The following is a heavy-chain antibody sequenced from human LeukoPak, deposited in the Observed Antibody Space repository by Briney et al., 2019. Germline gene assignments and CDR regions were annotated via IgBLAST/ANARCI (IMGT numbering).Heavy chain of an antibody. Sequence: GESLRLSCAASGFTFSSYDMHWVRQTTGKGLEWVSGIGTTGDTHYPDSVKGRFTVSRESAKNSLYLQMNSLRAGDTAVYYCARGKRYSSSWFYNRFDPWGQGTLVTVSS. V-gene: IGHV3-13*01. J-gene: IGHJ5*02. CDR3: ARGKRYSSSWFYNRFDP. CDR1: GFTFSSYD. CDR2: IGTTGDT. D-gene: IGHD6-13*01.